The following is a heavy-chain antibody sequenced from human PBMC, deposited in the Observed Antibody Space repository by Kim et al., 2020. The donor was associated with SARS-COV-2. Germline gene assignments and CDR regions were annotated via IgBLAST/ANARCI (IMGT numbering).Heavy chain of an antibody. CDR3: TTRYYDFWSGYS. Sequence: DYAAPVKGRFTISRDDSKNTLYLQMNSLKTEDTAVYYCTTRYYDFWSGYSWGQGTLVTVSS. D-gene: IGHD3-3*01. J-gene: IGHJ4*02. V-gene: IGHV3-15*01.